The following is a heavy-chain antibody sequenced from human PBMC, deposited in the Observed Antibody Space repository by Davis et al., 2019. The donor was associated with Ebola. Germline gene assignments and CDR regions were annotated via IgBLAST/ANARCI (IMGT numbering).Heavy chain of an antibody. J-gene: IGHJ4*02. CDR2: INSDGSST. V-gene: IGHV3-74*01. Sequence: GESLKISCAASGLTFSSYWMSWVRQAPGKGLVWVSRINSDGSSTSYADSVKGRFTISRDNAKNTLYLQMNSLRAEDTAVYYCARVSYTNGLYYFDYWGQGTLVTVSS. CDR3: ARVSYTNGLYYFDY. CDR1: GLTFSSYW. D-gene: IGHD6-19*01.